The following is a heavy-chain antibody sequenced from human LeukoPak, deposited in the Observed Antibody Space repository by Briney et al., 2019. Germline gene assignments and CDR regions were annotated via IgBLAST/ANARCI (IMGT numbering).Heavy chain of an antibody. J-gene: IGHJ4*02. D-gene: IGHD1-26*01. Sequence: SETLSLTCAVYGGSFSGYYWSWIRQPPGKGLEWIGEINHSGSTNYNPSLKSRVTISVDTSKNQFSLKLSSVTAADTAVYYCARGRTIVDYWGQGTLVTVSS. CDR3: ARGRTIVDY. V-gene: IGHV4-34*01. CDR2: INHSGST. CDR1: GGSFSGYY.